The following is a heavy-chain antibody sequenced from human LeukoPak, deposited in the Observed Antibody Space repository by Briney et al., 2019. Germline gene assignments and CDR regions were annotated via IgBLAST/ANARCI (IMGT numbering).Heavy chain of an antibody. Sequence: SETLSLTCAVSGGSISSGGYSWSWIRQPLGKGLEWIGYIYHSGSTYYNPSLKSRVTISVDRSKNQFSLKLSSVTAADTAVYYCASLSYGMDVWGQGTTVTVSS. J-gene: IGHJ6*02. CDR3: ASLSYGMDV. CDR2: IYHSGST. CDR1: GGSISSGGYS. V-gene: IGHV4-30-2*01.